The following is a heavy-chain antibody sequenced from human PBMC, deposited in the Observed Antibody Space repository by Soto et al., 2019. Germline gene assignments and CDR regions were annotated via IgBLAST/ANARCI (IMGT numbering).Heavy chain of an antibody. Sequence: QVQLVQSGAEVKKPGSSVKVSCKASGGTFSSYAISWVRQAPGQGLEWMGGTIPIFGTANYSQKFQGRVTITANECRSTGYMELSSLRSEDTAVYYCARESRYCSGGSCYFLPGIDYWGQGTLVTVSS. CDR1: GGTFSSYA. CDR2: TIPIFGTA. CDR3: ARESRYCSGGSCYFLPGIDY. V-gene: IGHV1-69*12. J-gene: IGHJ4*02. D-gene: IGHD2-15*01.